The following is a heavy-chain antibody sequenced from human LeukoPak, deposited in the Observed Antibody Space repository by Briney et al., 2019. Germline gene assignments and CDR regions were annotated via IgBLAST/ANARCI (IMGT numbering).Heavy chain of an antibody. J-gene: IGHJ3*02. D-gene: IGHD2-21*02. V-gene: IGHV4-34*01. CDR3: ACDCYDLDAFDI. CDR1: GGSISSYY. CDR2: INHSGST. Sequence: PSETLSLTCTVSGGSISSYYWSWIRQPPGKGLEWIGEINHSGSTNYNPSLKSRVTISVDTSKNQFSLKLSSVTAADTAVYYCACDCYDLDAFDIWGQGTMVTVSS.